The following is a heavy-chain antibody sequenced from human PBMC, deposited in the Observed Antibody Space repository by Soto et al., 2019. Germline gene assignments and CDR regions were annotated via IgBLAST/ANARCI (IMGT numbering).Heavy chain of an antibody. V-gene: IGHV4-39*01. Sequence: QLQLQESGPGLVKPSETLSLTCTVSGGSISSSSYYWGWIRQPPGKGLEWIGSIYYSGRTYYNPSLKSRVTISVDTSKNQFSLKLSSVTAADTAVYYCARHLLWFGDVGPMDVWGQGTTVTVSS. D-gene: IGHD3-10*01. CDR2: IYYSGRT. CDR3: ARHLLWFGDVGPMDV. CDR1: GGSISSSSYY. J-gene: IGHJ6*02.